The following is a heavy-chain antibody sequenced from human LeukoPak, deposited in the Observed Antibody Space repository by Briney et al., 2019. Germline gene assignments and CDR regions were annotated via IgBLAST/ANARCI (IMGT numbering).Heavy chain of an antibody. CDR1: GGSISSGGYY. CDR3: ARDGVQLERRRFDP. Sequence: SSETLSLTCTVSGGSISSGGYYWSWIRQPPGKGLEWIGYIYHSGSTYYNPSLKSRVTISVDRSKNQFSLKLSSVTAADTAVYYCARDGVQLERRRFDPWGQGTLVTVSS. D-gene: IGHD1-1*01. V-gene: IGHV4-30-2*01. J-gene: IGHJ5*02. CDR2: IYHSGST.